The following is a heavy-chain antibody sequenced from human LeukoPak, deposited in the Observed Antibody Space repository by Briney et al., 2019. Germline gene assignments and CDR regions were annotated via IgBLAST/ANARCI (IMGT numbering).Heavy chain of an antibody. CDR2: INPNSGGT. CDR1: GYTFTGYY. CDR3: ARVIYYDSSGYPPLDY. D-gene: IGHD3-22*01. Sequence: ASVKVSCKASGYTFTGYYMHWVRQAPGQGLEWMGWINPNSGGTNYAQKFQGRVTMTRDTSISTAYMELSRLRSDDTAVYYCARVIYYDSSGYPPLDYWGQGTLVTVPS. V-gene: IGHV1-2*02. J-gene: IGHJ4*02.